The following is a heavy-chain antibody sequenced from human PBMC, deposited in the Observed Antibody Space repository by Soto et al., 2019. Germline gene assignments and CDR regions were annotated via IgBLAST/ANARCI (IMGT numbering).Heavy chain of an antibody. D-gene: IGHD6-13*01. CDR1: GFTFSSYG. CDR3: AKDPIAAADDAFDI. CDR2: ISYDGSNK. Sequence: QVQLVESGGGVVQPGRSLRLSCAASGFTFSSYGMHWVRQAPGKGLEWVAVISYDGSNKYYADSVKGRFTISRDNSKNTLYLQRNSLRAEDTAVYYCAKDPIAAADDAFDIWGQGTMVTVSS. V-gene: IGHV3-30*18. J-gene: IGHJ3*02.